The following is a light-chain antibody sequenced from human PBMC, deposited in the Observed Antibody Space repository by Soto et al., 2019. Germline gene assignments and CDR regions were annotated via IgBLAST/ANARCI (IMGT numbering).Light chain of an antibody. V-gene: IGLV2-14*03. CDR2: DAS. Sequence: LTQPASFSWSPGHSITISCPGTSSDVGGYNYVSWYQHHPGKAPKLIIFDASNRPSGVSNPFSGSKSGNTASLTISGLQPEEEADYSCSSYTTTNTRQIVFGTGTKVTVL. J-gene: IGLJ1*01. CDR1: SSDVGGYNY. CDR3: SSYTTTNTRQIV.